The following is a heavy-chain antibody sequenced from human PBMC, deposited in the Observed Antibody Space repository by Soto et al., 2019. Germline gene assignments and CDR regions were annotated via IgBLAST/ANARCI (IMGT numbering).Heavy chain of an antibody. D-gene: IGHD2-15*01. Sequence: PSETLSLTCTVSGGSISSYDWSWIRQPPGKGLEWIGYMYYGGRANYNPSLKSRVTISVDTSKMQVSLKLGSVTAADTAVYFCARGAPSPLIVRSSRGPWFDPWGQGTLVTVSS. V-gene: IGHV4-59*08. J-gene: IGHJ5*02. CDR2: MYYGGRA. CDR3: ARGAPSPLIVRSSRGPWFDP. CDR1: GGSISSYD.